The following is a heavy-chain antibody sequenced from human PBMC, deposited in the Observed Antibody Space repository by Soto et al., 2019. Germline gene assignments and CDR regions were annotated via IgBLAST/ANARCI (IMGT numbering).Heavy chain of an antibody. J-gene: IGHJ3*02. CDR2: IIPILGIA. Sequence: SEKVSSKASGGTFSSYTISWVRQAPGQGLEWMGRIIPILGIANYAQKFQGRVTITADKSTSTAYMERSSLRSEDTAVYYCARAASGGLWFGELSGAFDIWGQGTMVTVSS. CDR3: ARAASGGLWFGELSGAFDI. D-gene: IGHD3-10*01. V-gene: IGHV1-69*02. CDR1: GGTFSSYT.